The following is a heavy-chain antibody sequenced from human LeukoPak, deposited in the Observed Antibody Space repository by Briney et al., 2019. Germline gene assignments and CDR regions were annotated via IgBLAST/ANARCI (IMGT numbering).Heavy chain of an antibody. CDR3: AKAVTTVTTWAPGFDY. D-gene: IGHD4-17*01. CDR2: ISGSGGNT. CDR1: GFTFSSYA. J-gene: IGHJ4*02. V-gene: IGHV3-23*01. Sequence: GGSLRLSCAASGFTFSSYAMSWVRQAPGKGLEWVSTISGSGGNTYYADSVKGRFTISRGNSKNTLYLQMNSLRAEDTAVYYCAKAVTTVTTWAPGFDYWGQGALVTVSS.